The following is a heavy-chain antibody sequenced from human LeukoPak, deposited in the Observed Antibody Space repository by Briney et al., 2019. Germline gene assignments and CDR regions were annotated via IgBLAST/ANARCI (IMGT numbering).Heavy chain of an antibody. D-gene: IGHD6-19*01. CDR2: INEDGSEK. V-gene: IGHV3-7*03. CDR1: GFSFGIYW. CDR3: ARDFYLGRIAVAGIFDY. J-gene: IGHJ4*02. Sequence: GGSLRLSCEGTGFSFGIYWMSWVRQAPGKGLEWVANINEDGSEKYYVDSVKGRFTISRDNAKNSLHLQMKSLRAEDTALYYCARDFYLGRIAVAGIFDYWGQGTPVTVSS.